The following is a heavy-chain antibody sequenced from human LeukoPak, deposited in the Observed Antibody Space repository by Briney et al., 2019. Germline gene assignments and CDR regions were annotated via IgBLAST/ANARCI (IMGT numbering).Heavy chain of an antibody. CDR2: INHSGST. V-gene: IGHV4-34*01. CDR3: AGIAVAGTNWFDP. Sequence: SETLSLTCAVYGGSFSGYYWSWIRQPPGKGLEWIGEINHSGSTNYNPSLKSRVTISVDTSKNQFSLKLSSVTAADTAVYYCAGIAVAGTNWFDPWGQGTLVTASS. CDR1: GGSFSGYY. D-gene: IGHD6-19*01. J-gene: IGHJ5*02.